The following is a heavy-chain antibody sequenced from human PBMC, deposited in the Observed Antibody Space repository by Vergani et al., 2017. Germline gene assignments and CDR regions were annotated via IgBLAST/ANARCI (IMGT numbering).Heavy chain of an antibody. V-gene: IGHV3-30*02. CDR2: IQVDGSNQ. CDR1: GFTLSNYD. J-gene: IGHJ4*02. Sequence: QVQLVESGGGVAQRGGSLRLPCATSGFTLSNYDMQWNRQGPGKGLEFVAFIQVDGSNQYYADSVKGRFTLSRDFSKKTLYLQMNSLRTDDTATYYCAKHFRGWGIDYWGQGTQVIVSS. CDR3: AKHFRGWGIDY. D-gene: IGHD3-16*01.